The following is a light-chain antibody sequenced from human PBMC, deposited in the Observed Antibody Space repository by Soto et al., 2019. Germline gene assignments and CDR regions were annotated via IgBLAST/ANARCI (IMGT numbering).Light chain of an antibody. CDR2: GAS. CDR1: QNINSW. V-gene: IGKV1-12*01. J-gene: IGKJ4*01. Sequence: DIQMTQSPSSVSASVGNRVTITCRASQNINSWLAWYQQKPGTAPKLPIYGASSLQSGVPSRFSGSGSGTDFTLIISILQPEDFATYYRQQTDNFPLTFSGGTKIEIK. CDR3: QQTDNFPLT.